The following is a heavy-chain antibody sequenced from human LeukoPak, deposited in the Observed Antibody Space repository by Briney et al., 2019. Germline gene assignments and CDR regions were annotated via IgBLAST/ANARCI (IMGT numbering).Heavy chain of an antibody. CDR3: ARVHRGHSYGRLDY. CDR1: GFTFSNFE. Sequence: PGGSLRLSCAASGFTFSNFEMNWVRQAPGKGLEWVSYISSSDNTIHYADSVKGRFTISRDNAKNSLYLEMNSLRDEDTAVYYCARVHRGHSYGRLDYWGQGTLVTVSS. V-gene: IGHV3-48*03. J-gene: IGHJ4*02. CDR2: ISSSDNTI. D-gene: IGHD5-18*01.